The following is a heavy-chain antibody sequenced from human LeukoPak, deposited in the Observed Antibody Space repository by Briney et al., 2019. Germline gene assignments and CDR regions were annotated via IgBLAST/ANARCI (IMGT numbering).Heavy chain of an antibody. CDR3: ASRVLDAFDI. CDR1: GGSISSSSYY. CDR2: IYYSGST. Sequence: ETLSLTCTVSGGSISSSSYYWGWIRQPPGKGLEWIGSIYYSGSTYYNPSLKSRVTISVDTSKNQFSLKLSSVTAADTAVYYCASRVLDAFDIWGQGTMVTVSS. D-gene: IGHD3-10*01. J-gene: IGHJ3*02. V-gene: IGHV4-39*01.